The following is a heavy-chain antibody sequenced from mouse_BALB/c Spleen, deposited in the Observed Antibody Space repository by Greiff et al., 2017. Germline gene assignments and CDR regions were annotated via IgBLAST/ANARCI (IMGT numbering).Heavy chain of an antibody. D-gene: IGHD1-1*01. CDR3: ARDGKITTVVATDY. V-gene: IGHV5-6-3*01. CDR2: INSNGGST. CDR1: GFTFSSYG. Sequence: EVKVEESGGGLVQPGGSLKLSCAASGFTFSSYGMSWVRQTPDKRLELVATINSNGGSTYYPDSVKGRFTISRDNAKNTLYLQMSSLKSEDTAMYYCARDGKITTVVATDYWGQGTTLTVSS. J-gene: IGHJ2*01.